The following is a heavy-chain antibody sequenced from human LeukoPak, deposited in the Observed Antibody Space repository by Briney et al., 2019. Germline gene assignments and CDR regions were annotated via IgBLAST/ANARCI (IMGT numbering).Heavy chain of an antibody. D-gene: IGHD6-19*01. CDR2: IIPIFGTA. CDR3: ATADSSGWEGYFDY. J-gene: IGHJ4*02. Sequence: SVKVSCKASGGNFSSYAISWVRQAPGQGLEWMGRIIPIFGTANYAQKFQGRVTITTDESTSTAYMELSSLRSEDTAVYYCATADSSGWEGYFDYWGQGTLVSVSS. V-gene: IGHV1-69*05. CDR1: GGNFSSYA.